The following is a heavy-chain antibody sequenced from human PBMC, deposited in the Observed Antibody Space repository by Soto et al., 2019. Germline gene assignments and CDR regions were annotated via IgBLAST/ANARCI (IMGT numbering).Heavy chain of an antibody. V-gene: IGHV3-30-3*01. D-gene: IGHD3-10*01. CDR1: GFTFSSYA. J-gene: IGHJ6*02. CDR3: ARASVLWFGDLLRVKQNYYYYGRDV. Sequence: QVQLVESGGGVVQPGRSLRLSCAASGFTFSSYAMHWVRQAPGKGLEWVAGISYDGSNKYYADSVKGRFTISRDKSKNPLNMQMNSLRDEDTAVYYCARASVLWFGDLLRVKQNYYYYGRDVWGQGTTVTVSS. CDR2: ISYDGSNK.